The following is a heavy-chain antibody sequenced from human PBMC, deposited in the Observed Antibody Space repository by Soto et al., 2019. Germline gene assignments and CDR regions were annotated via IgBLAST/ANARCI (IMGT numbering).Heavy chain of an antibody. J-gene: IGHJ3*02. V-gene: IGHV3-21*01. CDR3: AREPRYCSSTSCYGTNDAFDI. Sequence: KPGGSLRLSCAASGFTFSSYSMNWVRQAPGKGLEWVSSISSSSYIYYADSVKGRFTISRDNAKNSLYLQMNSLRAEDTAVYYCAREPRYCSSTSCYGTNDAFDIWGQGTMVTVSS. CDR2: ISSSSYI. CDR1: GFTFSSYS. D-gene: IGHD2-2*01.